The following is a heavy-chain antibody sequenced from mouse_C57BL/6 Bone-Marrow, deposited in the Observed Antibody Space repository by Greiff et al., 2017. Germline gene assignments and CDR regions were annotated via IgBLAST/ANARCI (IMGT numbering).Heavy chain of an antibody. J-gene: IGHJ3*01. CDR1: GFNIKAHY. CDR3: TTDYSIHWFAY. CDR2: IDTEDGDT. Sequence: EVKLMESGAELVRPGASVTLSCPASGFNIKAHYMNWVKQRPEQGLAWIGRIDTEDGDTEYDPKFQGKATMTADTSSNTAYLQLSSLTSEDTAVYYCTTDYSIHWFAYWGQGTLVTVSA. V-gene: IGHV14-1*01. D-gene: IGHD2-5*01.